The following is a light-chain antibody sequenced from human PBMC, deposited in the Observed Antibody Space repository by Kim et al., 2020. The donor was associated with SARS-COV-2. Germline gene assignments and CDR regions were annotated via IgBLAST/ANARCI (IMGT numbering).Light chain of an antibody. CDR2: DTS. CDR1: QSVRGNY. V-gene: IGKV3-20*01. CDR3: QQHAASPWT. Sequence: EIVLTQSPGTLSLSPGERATLSCRASQSVRGNYLAWYRHKPGQAPSLLIYDTSSRATGIADRFSGSGSGTDFTLTISRLEPEDFAVYYCQQHAASPWTFGQGTKVDIK. J-gene: IGKJ1*01.